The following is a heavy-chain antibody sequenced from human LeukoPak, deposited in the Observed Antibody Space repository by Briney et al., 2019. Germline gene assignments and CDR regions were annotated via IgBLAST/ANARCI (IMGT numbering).Heavy chain of an antibody. CDR2: INPYTGGT. CDR1: GYTFTGYY. Sequence: ASVKVSCKASGYTFTGYYIHWVRQAPGQGLEWMGWINPYTGGTNYAQNFQDRVTMTRDTSISTAYMDLSRLRSDDTAVYYCARLYRGSYHNFDYWGQGTLVTVSS. CDR3: ARLYRGSYHNFDY. D-gene: IGHD1-26*01. J-gene: IGHJ4*02. V-gene: IGHV1-2*02.